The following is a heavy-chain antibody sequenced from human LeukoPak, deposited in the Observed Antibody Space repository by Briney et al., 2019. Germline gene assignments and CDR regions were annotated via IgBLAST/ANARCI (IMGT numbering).Heavy chain of an antibody. V-gene: IGHV1-2*02. CDR1: GYPFTAYY. CDR3: AKSPGIAAAGISNWFDP. Sequence: ASVKVSCKASGYPFTAYYMHGVRQAPGQGLEWMGWINPNSGGTNYAQKFQGRVTMTRDTSISTAYMELSRLRSDDRAEYYCAKSPGIAAAGISNWFDPWGQGTLVTVSS. CDR2: INPNSGGT. J-gene: IGHJ5*02. D-gene: IGHD6-13*01.